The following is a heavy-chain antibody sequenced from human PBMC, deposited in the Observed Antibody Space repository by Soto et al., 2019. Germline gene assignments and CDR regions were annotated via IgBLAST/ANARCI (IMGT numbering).Heavy chain of an antibody. V-gene: IGHV4-31*03. Sequence: QVQLQESGPELVKPSQTLSLTCSVSGGSITTNGHYWTWIRQHPGQGLEWIAYIYYTGNSYLNPALKXRXSXXVDTSKNQFSLELRSVTAADTAVYYCAREQWGFDSWGQGTLVTVSS. J-gene: IGHJ4*02. CDR3: AREQWGFDS. D-gene: IGHD6-19*01. CDR2: IYYTGNS. CDR1: GGSITTNGHY.